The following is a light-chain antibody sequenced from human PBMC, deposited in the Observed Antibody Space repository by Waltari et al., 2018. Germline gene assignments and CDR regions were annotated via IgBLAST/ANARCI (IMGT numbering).Light chain of an antibody. CDR3: ATWDDSLSGSL. CDR2: RND. Sequence: QSVLTQPPSASGAPGQEITISCSGSSSNIEDNYVYLFQQLPGTAPKLLIYRNDQRPSGVPDRFSGSKSGTSASLAISGLRPEDEANYYCATWDDSLSGSLFGGGTKLTVL. V-gene: IGLV1-47*01. CDR1: SSNIEDNY. J-gene: IGLJ2*01.